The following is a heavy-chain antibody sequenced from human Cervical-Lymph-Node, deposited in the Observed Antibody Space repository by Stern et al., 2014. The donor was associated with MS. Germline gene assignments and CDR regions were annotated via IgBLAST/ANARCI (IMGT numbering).Heavy chain of an antibody. CDR1: GGTFSNYA. V-gene: IGHV1-69*01. CDR2: LIIIFDTA. Sequence: VQLEESGPEVKKPGSSVKVSCKASGGTFSNYAISWVRQAPGQGLEWMGGLIIIFDTANYAQKFQGRVTISADESTSTAYMELSSLRSEDTAVYYCARGSETSGYYPDYFQYWGQGTPVTVSS. J-gene: IGHJ1*01. D-gene: IGHD3-22*01. CDR3: ARGSETSGYYPDYFQY.